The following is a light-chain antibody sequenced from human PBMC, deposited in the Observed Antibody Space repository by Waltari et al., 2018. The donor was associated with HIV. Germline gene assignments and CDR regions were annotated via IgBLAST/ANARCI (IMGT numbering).Light chain of an antibody. J-gene: IGKJ2*01. CDR3: QQYGSSPYT. Sequence: EIELTQSPGTLSLSPGERAILSCKTSQSVSSTYLAWYQQKPGQAPRLLIYGTSSRATGIPDRFSGSGSGTDFTLTVSRLEPADFAVYYCQQYGSSPYTFGQGTKLEI. CDR1: QSVSSTY. CDR2: GTS. V-gene: IGKV3-20*01.